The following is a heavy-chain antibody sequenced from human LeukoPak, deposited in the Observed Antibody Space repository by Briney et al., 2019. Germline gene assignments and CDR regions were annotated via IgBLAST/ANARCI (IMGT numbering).Heavy chain of an antibody. CDR2: ISSSSSYI. D-gene: IGHD1-14*01. CDR3: ATSKPRGRERDDAFDI. CDR1: GFTFSSYS. Sequence: GGSLRLSCAAPGFTFSSYSMNWVRQAPGKGLEWVSSISSSSSYIYYADSVKGRFTISRDNAKNSLYLQMNSLRAEDTAVYYCATSKPRGRERDDAFDIWGQGTMVTVSS. V-gene: IGHV3-21*01. J-gene: IGHJ3*02.